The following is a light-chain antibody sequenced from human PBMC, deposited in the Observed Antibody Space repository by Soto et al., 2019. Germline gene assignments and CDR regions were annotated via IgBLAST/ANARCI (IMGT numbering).Light chain of an antibody. J-gene: IGKJ4*01. CDR3: QKYNSAPLT. CDR1: QGISTY. Sequence: DIQMTQSPSSLSASVGDRVTITCRASQGISTYLAWYQQKPGKVPMLLIYAASTLQSGVPSRFSGSGSGTDFTLTISSLQPEDVATYYCQKYNSAPLTFGGGNKGEIK. CDR2: AAS. V-gene: IGKV1-27*01.